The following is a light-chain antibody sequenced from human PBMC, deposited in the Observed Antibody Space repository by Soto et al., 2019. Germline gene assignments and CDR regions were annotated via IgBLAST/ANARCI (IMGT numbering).Light chain of an antibody. CDR2: DAS. CDR3: QQYDNLPLT. V-gene: IGKV1-33*01. J-gene: IGKJ4*01. CDR1: QDISNY. Sequence: DIQMTQSPSSLSASVGDRVTITSQASQDISNYLNWYQQKPGKAPKLLIYDASNLETGVPSRFSGSGSGTDFTFTISSLQPGDIATYYCQQYDNLPLTFGGGTKVEIK.